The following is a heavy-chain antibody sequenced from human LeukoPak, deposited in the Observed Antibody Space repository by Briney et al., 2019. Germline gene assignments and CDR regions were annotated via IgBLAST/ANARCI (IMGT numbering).Heavy chain of an antibody. CDR1: GGSFSGYY. Sequence: PSETLSLTCAVYGGSFSGYYWSWIRQPPGKGLEWIGEINHSGSTNYNPSLKSRVTISVDTSKNQFSLKLSSVTAADTAVYYCARRPTNYYGSGSYYSFDYWGQGTLVTVSS. CDR2: INHSGST. V-gene: IGHV4-34*01. D-gene: IGHD3-10*01. CDR3: ARRPTNYYGSGSYYSFDY. J-gene: IGHJ4*02.